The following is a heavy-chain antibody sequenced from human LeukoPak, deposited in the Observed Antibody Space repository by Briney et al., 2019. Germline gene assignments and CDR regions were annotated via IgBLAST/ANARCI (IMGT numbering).Heavy chain of an antibody. D-gene: IGHD2-15*01. Sequence: ASVKVSCKTSGYNFSSYDINWVRQATGRGREWWVWIIPKSGNKDYAQKFQGRVAMTRDTSITTAYMELSSPTSEDKAVYFCARCSVGLRKRNDFWGQGTLVTASS. J-gene: IGHJ4*02. CDR1: GYNFSSYD. CDR2: IIPKSGNK. CDR3: ARCSVGLRKRNDF. V-gene: IGHV1-8*01.